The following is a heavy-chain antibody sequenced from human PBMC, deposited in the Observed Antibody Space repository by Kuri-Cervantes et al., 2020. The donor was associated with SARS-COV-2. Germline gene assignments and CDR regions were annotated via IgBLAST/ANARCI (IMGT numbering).Heavy chain of an antibody. D-gene: IGHD2-2*01. J-gene: IGHJ4*02. CDR2: IYSSGGT. Sequence: SETLSLTCSVSGGSISSDSYYYNWIRQPAGKGLEWIGYIYSSGGTKYNPSLKSRVTISVDTSKNQFSLRLSSVTAADTAIYYCAREDTSTIDFWGQGTLVTVSS. CDR3: AREDTSTIDF. V-gene: IGHV4-61*09. CDR1: GGSISSDSYY.